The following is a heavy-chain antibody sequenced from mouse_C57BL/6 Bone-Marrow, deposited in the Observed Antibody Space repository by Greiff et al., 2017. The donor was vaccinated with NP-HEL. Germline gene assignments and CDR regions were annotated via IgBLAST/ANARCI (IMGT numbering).Heavy chain of an antibody. V-gene: IGHV1-42*01. D-gene: IGHD1-1*01. CDR2: INPSTGGT. J-gene: IGHJ2*01. Sequence: EVQLQQSGPELVKPGASVKISCKASGYSFTGYYMNWVKQSPEKSLEWIGEINPSTGGTTYNQKFKAKATLTVDKSSSTAYMQLKSLTSEDSAVYYCARWGPIYYSYFDYWGQGTTLTVSS. CDR3: ARWGPIYYSYFDY. CDR1: GYSFTGYY.